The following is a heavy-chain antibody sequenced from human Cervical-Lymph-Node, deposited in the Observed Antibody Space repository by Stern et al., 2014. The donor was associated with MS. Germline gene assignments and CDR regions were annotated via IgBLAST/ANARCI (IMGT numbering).Heavy chain of an antibody. CDR2: IWFDGSKK. Sequence: VQLEESGGGVVQPGRSLRLSCGASGFNFSAYGMHWVRQAPGMGLQWVSIIWFDGSKKYYADSVKGRFTISRDNSKNTLFLQMNSLRAEDTAVYYCARDHWGIGDVWGQGTTVTVSS. J-gene: IGHJ6*02. CDR1: GFNFSAYG. D-gene: IGHD3-16*01. V-gene: IGHV3-33*01. CDR3: ARDHWGIGDV.